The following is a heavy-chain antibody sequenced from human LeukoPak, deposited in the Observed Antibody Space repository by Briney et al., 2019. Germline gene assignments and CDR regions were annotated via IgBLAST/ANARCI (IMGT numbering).Heavy chain of an antibody. CDR3: TTGDYYDSSGYYRDY. J-gene: IGHJ4*02. Sequence: PGRSLRLSCAASGFTFSNAWMSWVRQAPGKGLEWVGRIKSKTDGGTTDYAAPVKGRFTISRDDSKNTLYLQMNSLKTEDTAVYYCTTGDYYDSSGYYRDYWGQGTLVTVSS. D-gene: IGHD3-22*01. CDR2: IKSKTDGGTT. V-gene: IGHV3-15*01. CDR1: GFTFSNAW.